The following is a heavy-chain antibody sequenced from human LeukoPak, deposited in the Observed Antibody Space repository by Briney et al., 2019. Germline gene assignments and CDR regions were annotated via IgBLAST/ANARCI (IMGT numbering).Heavy chain of an antibody. V-gene: IGHV3-21*01. J-gene: IGHJ6*02. CDR3: ARDLAPSMLLWFGELSTAYYYYGMDV. D-gene: IGHD3-10*01. Sequence: PGGSLRLSCAASGFTFSSYSMNWVRQAPGKGLEWVSSISSSSSYIYYADSVKGRFTISRDNAKNSLYLQMNSLRAEDTAVYYCARDLAPSMLLWFGELSTAYYYYGMDVWGQGTTVTVSS. CDR1: GFTFSSYS. CDR2: ISSSSSYI.